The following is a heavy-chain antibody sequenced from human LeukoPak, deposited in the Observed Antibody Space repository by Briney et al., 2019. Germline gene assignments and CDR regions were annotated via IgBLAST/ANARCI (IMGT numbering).Heavy chain of an antibody. CDR2: ISAFNGDT. CDR1: GYTFNTYG. CDR3: ARDPSNTSGWYIYFDY. Sequence: ASVKVPCKASGYTFNTYGISWARQAPGQGLEWMGWISAFNGDTHYAQRFQGRVTLTIDTSTSTAYMELRNLRSDDTAIYYCARDPSNTSGWYIYFDYWGQGTLVTVSS. D-gene: IGHD6-19*01. J-gene: IGHJ4*02. V-gene: IGHV1-18*01.